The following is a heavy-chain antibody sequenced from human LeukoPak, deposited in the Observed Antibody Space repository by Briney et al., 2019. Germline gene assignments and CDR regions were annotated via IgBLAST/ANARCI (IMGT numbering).Heavy chain of an antibody. CDR1: GFTFSSSA. CDR3: ARDRPDYYDSSGYHKGAFDI. CDR2: IWYDGSNK. D-gene: IGHD3-22*01. V-gene: IGHV3-33*08. J-gene: IGHJ3*02. Sequence: GGSLRLSCAASGFTFSSSAMSWVRQAPGKGLEWVAVIWYDGSNKYYADSVKGRFTISRDNSKNTPYLQMNSLRAEDTAVYYCARDRPDYYDSSGYHKGAFDIWGQGTMVTVSS.